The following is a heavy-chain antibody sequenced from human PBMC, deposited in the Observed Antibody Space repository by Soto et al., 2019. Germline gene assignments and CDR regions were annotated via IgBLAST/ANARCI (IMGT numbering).Heavy chain of an antibody. V-gene: IGHV3-23*01. Sequence: GGSLRLSCAASGFTFSSYAMSWVRQAPGKGLEWVSVISGGTSSTYYADSVKGRFTISRDNSKNTLYLQMNSLRAEDTAVYYCAKERWAAAGTPTLDYWGQGTLVTVSS. CDR3: AKERWAAAGTPTLDY. CDR1: GFTFSSYA. D-gene: IGHD6-13*01. J-gene: IGHJ4*02. CDR2: ISGGTSST.